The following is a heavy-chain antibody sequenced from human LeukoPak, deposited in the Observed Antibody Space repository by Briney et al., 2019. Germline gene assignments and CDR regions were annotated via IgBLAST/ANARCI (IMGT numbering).Heavy chain of an antibody. D-gene: IGHD3-22*01. CDR3: ARDSYYYDSSGYYRYDY. J-gene: IGHJ4*02. CDR2: IYTSGST. CDR1: GGSISSYY. Sequence: SETLSLTCTVSGGSISSYYWSWIRQSAGKGLEWIGRIYTSGSTNYNPSLKSRVTMSVDTSKNQFSLKLSSVTAADTAVYYCARDSYYYDSSGYYRYDYWGQGTLVTVSS. V-gene: IGHV4-4*07.